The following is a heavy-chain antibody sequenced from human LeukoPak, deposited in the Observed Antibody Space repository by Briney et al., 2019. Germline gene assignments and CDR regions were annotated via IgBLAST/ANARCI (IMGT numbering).Heavy chain of an antibody. J-gene: IGHJ5*02. Sequence: PGGSLRLSCAASGFTFSSYEMNWVRQAPGKGLGWVSYISSSGSTIYYADSVKGRFTISRDNAKNSLYLQMNSLRGEDTAVYYCASLGITIFGVELNWFDPWGQGTLVTVSS. D-gene: IGHD3-3*01. V-gene: IGHV3-48*03. CDR3: ASLGITIFGVELNWFDP. CDR1: GFTFSSYE. CDR2: ISSSGSTI.